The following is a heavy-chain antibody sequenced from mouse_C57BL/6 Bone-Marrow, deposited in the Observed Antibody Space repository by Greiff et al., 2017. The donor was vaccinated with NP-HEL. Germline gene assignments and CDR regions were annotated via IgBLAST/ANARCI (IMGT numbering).Heavy chain of an antibody. D-gene: IGHD2-1*01. CDR3: AEGGNLYAMDY. V-gene: IGHV14-2*01. CDR1: GFNIKDYY. CDR2: IDPEDGET. J-gene: IGHJ4*01. Sequence: VQLKESGAELVKPGASVKLSCTASGFNIKDYYMHWVKQRPEQGLEWIGRIDPEDGETKYAPKFQGKATITADTSSNTAYLQLSSLTAEDAAVYYCAEGGNLYAMDYWGQGTSVTVSS.